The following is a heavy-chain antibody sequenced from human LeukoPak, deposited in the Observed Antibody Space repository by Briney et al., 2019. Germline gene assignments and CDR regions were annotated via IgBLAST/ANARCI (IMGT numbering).Heavy chain of an antibody. CDR1: GGSISSYY. J-gene: IGHJ4*02. Sequence: AEPLSLTCTVSGGSISSYYWSWIRQPPGKGLEWIAYIYTSGSTNYNPSLKSRVTISVDTSKNQFSLKLSSVSAADTAVYYCARHLPYNSSSSVLFDYWGQGTLVTVSS. CDR3: ARHLPYNSSSSVLFDY. D-gene: IGHD6-6*01. CDR2: IYTSGST. V-gene: IGHV4-4*09.